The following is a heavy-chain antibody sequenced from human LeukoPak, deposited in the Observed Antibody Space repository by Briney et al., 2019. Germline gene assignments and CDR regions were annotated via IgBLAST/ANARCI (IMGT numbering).Heavy chain of an antibody. D-gene: IGHD6-13*01. Sequence: PSEALSLTCTVSGGSISSSSYYWGWIRQPPGKGLEWIGSIYYSGSTYYNPSLKSRATISVDTSKNQFSLKLSSVTAADTAVYYCARDGPLVGLNWGQGTLVTVSS. CDR2: IYYSGST. CDR1: GGSISSSSYY. J-gene: IGHJ4*02. CDR3: ARDGPLVGLN. V-gene: IGHV4-39*07.